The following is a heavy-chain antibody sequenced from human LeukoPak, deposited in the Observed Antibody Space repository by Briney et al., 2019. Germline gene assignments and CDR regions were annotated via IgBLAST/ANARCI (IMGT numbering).Heavy chain of an antibody. CDR3: ARVGVGMDV. CDR1: GFTFSSYA. V-gene: IGHV3-7*01. Sequence: GGSLRLSCAASGFTFSSYAMSWVRQAPGKGLEWVANIKQDGSEKYYVDSVKGRFTISRDNAKNSLYLQMNSLRAEDTAVYYCARVGVGMDVWGQGTTVTVSS. J-gene: IGHJ6*02. CDR2: IKQDGSEK.